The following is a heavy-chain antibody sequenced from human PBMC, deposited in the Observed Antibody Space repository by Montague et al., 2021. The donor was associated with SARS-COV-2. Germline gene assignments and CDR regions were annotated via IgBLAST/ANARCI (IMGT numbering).Heavy chain of an antibody. CDR3: AREMGSSLGGYYYGMDV. J-gene: IGHJ6*02. D-gene: IGHD6-6*01. CDR1: GFTFSSYW. V-gene: IGHV3-74*01. CDR2: INSDGSST. Sequence: SLRLSCAASGFTFSSYWMHWARQAPGKGLVWVSRINSDGSSTSYAVSVKGRFAISRDNAKNTLYLQMNSLRAEDTAVYYCAREMGSSLGGYYYGMDVWGQGTTVTVSS.